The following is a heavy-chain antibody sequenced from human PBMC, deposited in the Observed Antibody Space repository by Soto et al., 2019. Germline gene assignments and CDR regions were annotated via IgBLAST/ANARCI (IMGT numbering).Heavy chain of an antibody. CDR2: TYYKSKWYY. CDR3: ARGSWDDVSGHYYMDV. J-gene: IGHJ6*03. D-gene: IGHD1-1*01. Sequence: QVQLQQSSPGLVQPSQALSLTCDISVDSVSSNSAGWNWIRQTPSRGSEWLGRTYYKSKWYYTYAASVTRRITVSTDTSKNQFSLQLTSVTPEDTAVYYCARGSWDDVSGHYYMDVWDKGTTVTVSS. CDR1: VDSVSSNSAG. V-gene: IGHV6-1*01.